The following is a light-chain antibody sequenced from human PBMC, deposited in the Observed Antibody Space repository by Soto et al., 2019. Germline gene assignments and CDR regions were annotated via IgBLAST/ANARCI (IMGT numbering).Light chain of an antibody. Sequence: EIVLTQSPGTLSLSPGDRATLSCRASQSVSRSYLGWYQQKPGQTPRLLIYGASGRATGIPDRFSGSGSGTDFTLTISRLEPEDFAVYYCQQYGSFPWTFGQGTKVDIK. J-gene: IGKJ1*01. CDR2: GAS. CDR1: QSVSRSY. CDR3: QQYGSFPWT. V-gene: IGKV3-20*01.